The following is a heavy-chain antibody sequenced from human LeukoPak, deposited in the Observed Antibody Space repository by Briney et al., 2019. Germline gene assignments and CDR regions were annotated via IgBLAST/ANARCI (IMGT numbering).Heavy chain of an antibody. V-gene: IGHV4-31*03. J-gene: IGHJ6*02. Sequence: PSQTLSLTCTVSGGSISSGGYYWSWIRQHPGKGLEWIVYIYYSGSTYYNPSLKSRVTISVDTSKNQFSLKLSSVTAADTAVYYCARDITNYDILTGYYPYGMDVWGQGTTVTVSS. CDR2: IYYSGST. CDR1: GGSISSGGYY. CDR3: ARDITNYDILTGYYPYGMDV. D-gene: IGHD3-9*01.